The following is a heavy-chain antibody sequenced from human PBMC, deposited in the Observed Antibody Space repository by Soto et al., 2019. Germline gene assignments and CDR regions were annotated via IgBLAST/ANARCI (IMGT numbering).Heavy chain of an antibody. CDR1: GGSISSGGYY. D-gene: IGHD1-1*01. V-gene: IGHV4-31*03. Sequence: KTSETLSLTCTVSGGSISSGGYYWSWIRQHPGKGLEWIGYIYYSGSTYYNPSLKSRITINADTSKNQFSLHLNSVTAEDTAVYYCARDGNWRLDYWGQGALVTVSS. CDR3: ARDGNWRLDY. CDR2: IYYSGST. J-gene: IGHJ4*02.